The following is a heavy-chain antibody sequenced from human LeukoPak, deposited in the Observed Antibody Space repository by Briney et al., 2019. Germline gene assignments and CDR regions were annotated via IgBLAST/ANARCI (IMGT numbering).Heavy chain of an antibody. D-gene: IGHD6-13*01. CDR1: GGSISSGGYY. CDR3: ARGGIAAAVY. V-gene: IGHV4-61*08. J-gene: IGHJ4*02. CDR2: IYYSGST. Sequence: SQTLSLTCAVSGGSISSGGYYWSWIRQPPGKGLEWIGYIYYSGSTNYNPSLKSRVTISVDTSKNQFSLKLSSVTAADTAVYYCARGGIAAAVYWGQGTLVTVSS.